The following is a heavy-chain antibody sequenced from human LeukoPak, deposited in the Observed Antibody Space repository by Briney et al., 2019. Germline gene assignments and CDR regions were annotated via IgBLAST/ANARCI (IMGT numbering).Heavy chain of an antibody. CDR3: ARGTVVVVTLDAFDI. CDR1: GFAFSTYG. CDR2: ISYDGSNK. J-gene: IGHJ3*02. Sequence: GGSLRLSCAASGFAFSTYGMHWVRQAPGKGLEWVAVISYDGSNKYYADSVKGRFTISRDNSKNTLYLQMNSLRAEDTAVYYCARGTVVVVTLDAFDIWGQGTMVTVSS. V-gene: IGHV3-30*03. D-gene: IGHD3-22*01.